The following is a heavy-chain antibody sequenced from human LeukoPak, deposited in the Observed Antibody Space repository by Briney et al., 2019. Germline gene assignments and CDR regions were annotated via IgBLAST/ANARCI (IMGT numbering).Heavy chain of an antibody. Sequence: PSETLSLTCTVSGGSLSSYYWSWIRQPPGKGLEWIGYVYYSGSTNYNPSLKSRVAISIDTSKNQFSLQLNSVTPEDTAVYYCARALLAGWLRYSHFDYWGQGTLVTVSS. D-gene: IGHD5-12*01. V-gene: IGHV4-59*12. J-gene: IGHJ4*02. CDR3: ARALLAGWLRYSHFDY. CDR1: GGSLSSYY. CDR2: VYYSGST.